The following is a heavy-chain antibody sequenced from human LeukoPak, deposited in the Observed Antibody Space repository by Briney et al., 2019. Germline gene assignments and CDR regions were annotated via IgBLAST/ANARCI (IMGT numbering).Heavy chain of an antibody. CDR2: ISGSGGST. J-gene: IGHJ4*02. Sequence: GGSLRLSCAASGFTFSSYAMSWVRQAPGKGLEWVSAISGSGGSTYYADSVKGRFTISRDNSKTTLYLQMNSLRAEDTAVYYCAKCPLSLWYQFDYWGQGTLVTVSS. CDR3: AKCPLSLWYQFDY. D-gene: IGHD2-21*01. CDR1: GFTFSSYA. V-gene: IGHV3-23*01.